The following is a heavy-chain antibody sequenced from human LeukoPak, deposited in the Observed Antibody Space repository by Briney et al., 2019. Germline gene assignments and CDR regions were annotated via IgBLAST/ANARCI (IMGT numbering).Heavy chain of an antibody. Sequence: GGSLRLSCAASGFTFSSYAMSWVRQAPGKGLEWVSAISGSGGSTYYADSVKGRFTISRDNSKNTLYLQMNSLRAEDTAVYYCAKDAVAGTGGDKTARYLVQNDYWGQGTLVTVSS. CDR2: ISGSGGST. V-gene: IGHV3-23*01. J-gene: IGHJ4*02. CDR3: AKDAVAGTGGDKTARYLVQNDY. D-gene: IGHD6-19*01. CDR1: GFTFSSYA.